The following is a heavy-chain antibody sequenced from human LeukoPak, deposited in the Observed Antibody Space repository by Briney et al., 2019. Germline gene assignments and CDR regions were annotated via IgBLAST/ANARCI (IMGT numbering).Heavy chain of an antibody. CDR3: ARLRPGAYYYDSSGPFDY. V-gene: IGHV5-51*01. CDR2: IYPGDSDT. D-gene: IGHD3-22*01. Sequence: GESLKISCKGSGYSFTSYWIGWVRQMPGKGLEWMGIIYPGDSDTRYSPSFQGQVTISADKSISTAYLQWSSLKASDTAMYYCARLRPGAYYYDSSGPFDYWGQGTLVTVSS. J-gene: IGHJ4*02. CDR1: GYSFTSYW.